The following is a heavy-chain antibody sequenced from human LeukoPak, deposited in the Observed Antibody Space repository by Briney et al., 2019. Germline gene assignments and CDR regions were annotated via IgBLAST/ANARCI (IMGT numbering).Heavy chain of an antibody. V-gene: IGHV4-59*01. CDR2: IYYSGST. Sequence: SETLSLTCTVSGGSISSYYWSWIRQPPGKGLEWIGYIYYSGSTNYNPSLKSRVTISVDTSKNQFSLKLSSVTAADTAVYYCAKDGLYSSGWYGDYFDYWGQGTLVTVSS. D-gene: IGHD6-19*01. J-gene: IGHJ4*02. CDR3: AKDGLYSSGWYGDYFDY. CDR1: GGSISSYY.